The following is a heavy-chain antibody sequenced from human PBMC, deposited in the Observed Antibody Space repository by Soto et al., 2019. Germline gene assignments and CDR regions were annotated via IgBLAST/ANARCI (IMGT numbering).Heavy chain of an antibody. Sequence: GGSLRLSCAASGFTFSSYWMSWVRQAPGKGLEWVANIKQDGSEKYHVDSVKGRFTISRDNAKNSLYLQMNSLRAEDTAVYYCAREPGLFITGTTDAFDIWGQGTMVTVSS. J-gene: IGHJ3*02. V-gene: IGHV3-7*01. CDR2: IKQDGSEK. CDR1: GFTFSSYW. CDR3: AREPGLFITGTTDAFDI. D-gene: IGHD1-7*01.